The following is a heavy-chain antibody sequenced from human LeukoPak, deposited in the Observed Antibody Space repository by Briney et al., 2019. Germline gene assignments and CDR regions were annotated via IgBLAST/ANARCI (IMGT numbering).Heavy chain of an antibody. V-gene: IGHV5-51*01. CDR1: GYSFTSYW. D-gene: IGHD6-6*01. CDR3: ARKQYRDRMSIAARRGFDY. Sequence: GESLKISCKGSGYSFTSYWIGWVRQMPGKGLEWMGIIYPGDSDTRYSPSFQGQVTISADKSISTAYLQWSSLKASDTAMYYCARKQYRDRMSIAARRGFDYWGQGTLVTVSS. CDR2: IYPGDSDT. J-gene: IGHJ4*02.